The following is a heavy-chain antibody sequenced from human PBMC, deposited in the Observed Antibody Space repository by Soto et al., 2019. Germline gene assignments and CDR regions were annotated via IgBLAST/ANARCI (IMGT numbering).Heavy chain of an antibody. D-gene: IGHD4-17*01. CDR1: GGTSSSYA. J-gene: IGHJ6*02. Sequence: SVKVSCKASGGTSSSYAISWVRQAPGQGLEWMGGIIPIFGTANYAQKFQGRVTITADESTSTAYMELSSLRSEDTAVYYCARRDYGGNPPAPYYYYGMDVWVQGTTVTVSS. CDR2: IIPIFGTA. CDR3: ARRDYGGNPPAPYYYYGMDV. V-gene: IGHV1-69*13.